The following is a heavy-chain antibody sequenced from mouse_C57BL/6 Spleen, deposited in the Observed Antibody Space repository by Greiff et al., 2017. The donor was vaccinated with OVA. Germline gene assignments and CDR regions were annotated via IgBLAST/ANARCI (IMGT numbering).Heavy chain of an antibody. J-gene: IGHJ3*01. V-gene: IGHV1-22*01. CDR2: INPNNGGT. D-gene: IGHD2-13*01. CDR1: GYTFTDYN. CDR3: AMVQRLLFAY. Sequence: DVKLQESGPELVKPGASVKMSCKASGYTFTDYNMHWVKQSHGKSLEWIGYINPNNGGTSYNQKFKGKATLTVNKSSSTAYMELRSLTSEDSAVYYCAMVQRLLFAYWGQGTLVTVSA.